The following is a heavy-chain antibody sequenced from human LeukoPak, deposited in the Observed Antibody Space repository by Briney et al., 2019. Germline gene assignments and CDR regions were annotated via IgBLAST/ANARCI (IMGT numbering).Heavy chain of an antibody. CDR2: INPNSGGT. V-gene: IGHV1-2*02. CDR3: ARGGSSWYQDWFDP. CDR1: GYTFTGYY. Sequence: ASVKVSWKASGYTFTGYYMHWVRQAPGQGLEWMGWINPNSGGTNYAQKFQGRVTMTRDTSISTAYMELSRLRPDDTAVYYCARGGSSWYQDWFDPWGQGTLVTVSS. D-gene: IGHD6-13*01. J-gene: IGHJ5*02.